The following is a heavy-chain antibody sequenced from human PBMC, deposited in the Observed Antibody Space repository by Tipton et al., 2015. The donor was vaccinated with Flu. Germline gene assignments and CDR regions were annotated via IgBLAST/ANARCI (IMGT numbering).Heavy chain of an antibody. CDR1: GFTFSGYS. CDR3: ARDSKGDWNYLSYFDY. D-gene: IGHD1-7*01. J-gene: IGHJ4*02. V-gene: IGHV3-21*01. CDR2: ISSSSSYI. Sequence: SLRLSCAASGFTFSGYSMNWVRQAPGKGLEWVPSISSSSSYIYYADSVKGRFTISRDNAKNSLYLQMNSLRAEDTAVYYCARDSKGDWNYLSYFDYWGQGTLVTVSS.